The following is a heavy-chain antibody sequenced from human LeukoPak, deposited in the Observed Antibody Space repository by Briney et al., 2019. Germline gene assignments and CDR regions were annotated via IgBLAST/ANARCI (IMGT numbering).Heavy chain of an antibody. CDR1: GYTFTRYY. CDR3: AGDSCSGGSCYSGWFDF. D-gene: IGHD2-15*01. J-gene: IGHJ5*01. Sequence: ASVRVSCTASGYTFTRYYMHWVRQAPRHQLEWMGIINPSGGSTSYATKFQVRVTMSRDTSTSTVDMELSILKSEDTAVYYCAGDSCSGGSCYSGWFDFWGQGTLVTVSS. V-gene: IGHV1-46*01. CDR2: INPSGGST.